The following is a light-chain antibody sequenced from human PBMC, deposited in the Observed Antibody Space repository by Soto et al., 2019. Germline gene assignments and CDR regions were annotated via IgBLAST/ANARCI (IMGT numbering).Light chain of an antibody. V-gene: IGLV2-8*01. J-gene: IGLJ2*01. Sequence: QSALTQPPSASGSPGQSVAISCTGTSSDVGGYNYVSWYQQHPGKAPKLLIYSNNQRPSGVPDRFSGSKSGSSASLAISGLQSEDEADYYCAAWHDSLNGVLFGGGTKVTVL. CDR3: AAWHDSLNGVL. CDR1: SSDVGGYNY. CDR2: SNN.